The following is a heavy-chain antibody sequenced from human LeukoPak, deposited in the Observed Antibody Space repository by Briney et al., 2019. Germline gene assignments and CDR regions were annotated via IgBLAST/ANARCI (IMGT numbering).Heavy chain of an antibody. CDR3: AKDSRSLTWFDP. CDR2: IRYDGSNK. V-gene: IGHV3-30*02. D-gene: IGHD4/OR15-4a*01. CDR1: GFVFGNHW. J-gene: IGHJ5*02. Sequence: GGSLRLSCAGSGFVFGNHWMNWVRQAPGKGLEWVAFIRYDGSNKYYADSVKGRFTISRDNSKNTLYLQMNSLRAEDTAVYYCAKDSRSLTWFDPWGQGTLVTVSS.